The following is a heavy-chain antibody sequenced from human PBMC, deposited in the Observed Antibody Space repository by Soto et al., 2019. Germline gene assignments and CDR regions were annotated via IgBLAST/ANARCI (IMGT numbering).Heavy chain of an antibody. V-gene: IGHV3-30-3*01. D-gene: IGHD5-18*01. CDR2: ISYDGSNK. J-gene: IGHJ4*02. CDR3: ARSRYSYGSYYFDY. Sequence: AGGSLRLSCAAPGFTFNSYSMHWVRQAPGKGLEWVAFISYDGSNKYYADSVKGRFTISRDNSKNTLYLQMNSLRAEDTAVYYCARSRYSYGSYYFDYWGQGTLVTVSS. CDR1: GFTFNSYS.